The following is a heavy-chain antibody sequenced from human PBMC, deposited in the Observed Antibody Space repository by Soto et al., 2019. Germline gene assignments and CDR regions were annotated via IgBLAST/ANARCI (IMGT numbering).Heavy chain of an antibody. CDR2: ISGSGGST. V-gene: IGHV3-23*01. Sequence: GGSLRLSCAASGFTFSIYAMRWVRHAPGKGLEWVSAISGSGGSTYYADSVKGRFTISRDNSKNTLYLQMNSLRAEDTAVYYCAKEPYYDSSGYYSHFDYWGQGTLVTVSS. CDR3: AKEPYYDSSGYYSHFDY. D-gene: IGHD3-22*01. CDR1: GFTFSIYA. J-gene: IGHJ4*02.